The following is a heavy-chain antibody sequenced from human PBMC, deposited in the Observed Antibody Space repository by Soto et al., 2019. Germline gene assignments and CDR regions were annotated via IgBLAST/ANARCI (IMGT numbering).Heavy chain of an antibody. Sequence: SETLSLTCTVSGGSITSSSYYWGWIRQPPGKGLEWIGGIYYSGRSYYNPSLKSRVTMSVDTSKNKFSLTLNSVTAADAAVYYCARQRTTVVTQAYFDHWGQGTLVTVSS. CDR2: IYYSGRS. CDR3: ARQRTTVVTQAYFDH. CDR1: GGSITSSSYY. D-gene: IGHD4-17*01. J-gene: IGHJ4*02. V-gene: IGHV4-39*01.